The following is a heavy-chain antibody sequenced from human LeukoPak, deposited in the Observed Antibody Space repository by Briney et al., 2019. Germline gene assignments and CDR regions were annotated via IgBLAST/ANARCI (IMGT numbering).Heavy chain of an antibody. Sequence: ASVKVSCKTSGYIFAVYNIHWVRQAPGQGLEWMGRIDPNSGDTRISQKFQGRVTVTRDTAISTVYMEVKRLRSDDTAIYYCAREGSGYDYYYFDYWGQGTLVTVSS. V-gene: IGHV1-2*02. CDR1: GYIFAVYN. D-gene: IGHD5-12*01. CDR3: AREGSGYDYYYFDY. CDR2: IDPNSGDT. J-gene: IGHJ4*02.